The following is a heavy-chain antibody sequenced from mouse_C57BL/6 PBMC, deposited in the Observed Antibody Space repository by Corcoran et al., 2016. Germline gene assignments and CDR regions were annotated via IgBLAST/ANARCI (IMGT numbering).Heavy chain of an antibody. CDR3: ARLHSMDY. J-gene: IGHJ4*01. CDR2: INTYSGVP. D-gene: IGHD1-1*01. V-gene: IGHV9-3*01. CDR1: GYTFTTYG. Sequence: QIQLVQSGPELRKPGETVKMSRKASGYTFTTYGMSWVKQAPGKGLKWMGRINTYSGVPTYADDFKGRFAFSLETSASTAYLQINNLKNEDTATYFCARLHSMDYWGQGTSVTVS.